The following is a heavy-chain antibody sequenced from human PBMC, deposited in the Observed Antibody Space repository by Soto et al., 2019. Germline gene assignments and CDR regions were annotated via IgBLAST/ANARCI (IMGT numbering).Heavy chain of an antibody. J-gene: IGHJ3*01. CDR1: GFSLSTDGVG. D-gene: IGHD2-21*01. V-gene: IGHV2-5*02. Sequence: QITLKESGPTLVKPTQTLTLTCTFSGFSLSTDGVGVGWIRQPPGKALEWLALIYWDDDQRYSPSLKTRRTSTTDTSKHQVVLTMTIMDPVDTATYYCAHAYVVTSWPNDAFDVWGQGTVVAVSS. CDR2: IYWDDDQ. CDR3: AHAYVVTSWPNDAFDV.